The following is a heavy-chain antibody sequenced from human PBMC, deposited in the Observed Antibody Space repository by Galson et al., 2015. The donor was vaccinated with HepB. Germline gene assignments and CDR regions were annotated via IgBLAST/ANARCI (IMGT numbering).Heavy chain of an antibody. CDR1: GFSFSSYD. J-gene: IGHJ4*02. CDR2: LSGSDDGT. V-gene: IGHV3-23*01. CDR3: AKPQYRVGWSVFDS. D-gene: IGHD6-19*01. Sequence: SLRLSCAASGFSFSSYDMSWVRQAPGKALEWVSTLSGSDDGTFYADFARGRFTISRDNSQNTLYLQMNSLRAEDSAVYYCAKPQYRVGWSVFDSWGQGTRVIVSS.